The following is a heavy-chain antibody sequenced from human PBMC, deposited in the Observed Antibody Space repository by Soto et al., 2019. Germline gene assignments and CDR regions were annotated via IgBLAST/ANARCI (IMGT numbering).Heavy chain of an antibody. Sequence: GGSLRLSCVGSGFTFTNYALSWVRQAPGKGLEWVSSITIGDRTTYADSVRGRFTISRDSSKNTLYLQMDSLRGDDTAVYYCAKDDSGKFESWGQGTLVTVSS. CDR1: GFTFTNYA. J-gene: IGHJ4*02. CDR2: ITIGDRT. CDR3: AKDDSGKFES. V-gene: IGHV3-23*01. D-gene: IGHD6-25*01.